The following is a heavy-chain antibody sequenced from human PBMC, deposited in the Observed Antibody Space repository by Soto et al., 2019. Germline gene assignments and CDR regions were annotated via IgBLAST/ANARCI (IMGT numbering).Heavy chain of an antibody. Sequence: SETLSLTCTVSGGSISSSSYYWGWIRQPPGKGLEWIGSIYYSGSTYYNPSLKSRVTISVDTSKNQFSLKLSSVTAADTAVYYCARKEGYCSGGSCYSNWFDPWGQGTLVTVSS. D-gene: IGHD2-15*01. CDR1: GGSISSSSYY. CDR2: IYYSGST. V-gene: IGHV4-39*01. CDR3: ARKEGYCSGGSCYSNWFDP. J-gene: IGHJ5*02.